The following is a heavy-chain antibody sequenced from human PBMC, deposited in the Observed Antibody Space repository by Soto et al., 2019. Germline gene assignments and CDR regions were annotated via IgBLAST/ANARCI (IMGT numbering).Heavy chain of an antibody. J-gene: IGHJ4*02. CDR1: GYTFTSYG. V-gene: IGHV1-18*01. D-gene: IGHD2-15*01. Sequence: QVQLVQSGAEVKKPGASVKVSCKASGYTFTSYGISWVRQAPGQGLEWMGWISAYNGNTNYAQKLQGRVTMTTDTSTSTADMELRSLRSDDTAVYYCARNRKDCSGGSCYFTFDYWGQGTLVTVSS. CDR2: ISAYNGNT. CDR3: ARNRKDCSGGSCYFTFDY.